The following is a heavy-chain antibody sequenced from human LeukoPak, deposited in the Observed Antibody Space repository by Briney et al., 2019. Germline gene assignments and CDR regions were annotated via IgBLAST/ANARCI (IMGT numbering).Heavy chain of an antibody. CDR1: GFTFSSYE. CDR3: ARDRGDI. V-gene: IGHV3-48*03. J-gene: IGHJ3*02. CDR2: ISSSGYTK. Sequence: PGGSLRLSCAASGFTFSSYEVNWVRQAPGKGLEWVSYISSSGYTKYYADSVKGRFTISRDNSKNTLYLQMNSLRAEDTAVYYCARDRGDIWGQGTMVTVSS.